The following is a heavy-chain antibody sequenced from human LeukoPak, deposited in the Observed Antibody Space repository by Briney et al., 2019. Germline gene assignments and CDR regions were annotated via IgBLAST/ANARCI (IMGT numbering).Heavy chain of an antibody. CDR2: IYSGGST. J-gene: IGHJ4*02. V-gene: IGHV3-53*01. CDR1: GFTVSSNY. D-gene: IGHD1-26*01. CDR3: ASPGMSGSYYC. Sequence: GGSLRLSCAASGFTVSSNYMSWVRQAPGKGLEWVSVIYSGGSTYYADSVEGRFTISRDNSKNTLYLQMNSLRAEDTAVYYCASPGMSGSYYCWGQGTLVTVSS.